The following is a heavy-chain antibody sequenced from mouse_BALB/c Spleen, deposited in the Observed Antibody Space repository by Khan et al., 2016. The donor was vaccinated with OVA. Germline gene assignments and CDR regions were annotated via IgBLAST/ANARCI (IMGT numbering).Heavy chain of an antibody. CDR3: TRVGYGSFGY. V-gene: IGHV1-4*01. CDR1: GYIFTSYM. J-gene: IGHJ3*01. D-gene: IGHD1-1*01. Sequence: VQLQQSGAELARPGASVKMSCKASGYIFTSYMMHWVKQRPGQGLEWIGDINHSSGYNNYNQKIKDKATLTADKSSSRAYMQLISLTSQDSAVSYCTRVGYGSFGYCPHGPLLTVSA. CDR2: INHSSGYN.